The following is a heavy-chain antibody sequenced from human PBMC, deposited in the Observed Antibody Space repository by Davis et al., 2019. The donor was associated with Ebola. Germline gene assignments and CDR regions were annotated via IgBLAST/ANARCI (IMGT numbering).Heavy chain of an antibody. Sequence: ASVKVSCKASGYTSSSYDINWVRQSSGRGLEWMGWVNPKTGTTDYRQKFQGRVTMSSDTSTNTAYMELSSLTSDDTAVYYCARERITMVRGGMDVWGQGTAVTVSS. CDR1: GYTSSSYD. CDR3: ARERITMVRGGMDV. J-gene: IGHJ6*02. D-gene: IGHD3-10*01. CDR2: VNPKTGTT. V-gene: IGHV1-8*01.